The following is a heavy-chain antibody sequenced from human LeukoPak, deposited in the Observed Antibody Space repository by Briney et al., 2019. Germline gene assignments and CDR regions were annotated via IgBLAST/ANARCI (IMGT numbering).Heavy chain of an antibody. CDR3: AKTLGDSSGYDFDY. CDR2: ISGSGGST. CDR1: GFTFSHYN. J-gene: IGHJ4*02. D-gene: IGHD3-22*01. V-gene: IGHV3-23*01. Sequence: PGGSLRLSCAASGFTFSHYNMHWVRQAPGKGLEWVSAISGSGGSTYYADSVKGRFTISRDNSKNTLYLQMNSLRAEDTAVYYCAKTLGDSSGYDFDYWGQGTLVIVSS.